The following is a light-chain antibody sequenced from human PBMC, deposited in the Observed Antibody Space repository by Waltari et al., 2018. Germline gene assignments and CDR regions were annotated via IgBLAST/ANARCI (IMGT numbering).Light chain of an antibody. Sequence: EVMMTQSPATLSVSPGERATLSCRASQSVSSDLAWYQQKAGQAPRLLIYAASTRATGIPDRFSGSGSGTEFTLTISSLQSEDFAVYYCQQYNSWPRTFGLGTKVETK. CDR1: QSVSSD. V-gene: IGKV3-15*01. J-gene: IGKJ1*01. CDR3: QQYNSWPRT. CDR2: AAS.